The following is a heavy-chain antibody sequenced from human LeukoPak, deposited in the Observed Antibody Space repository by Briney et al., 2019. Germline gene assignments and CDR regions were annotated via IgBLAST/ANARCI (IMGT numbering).Heavy chain of an antibody. CDR3: ARSGGILTGYYDY. CDR1: GFSFSSYS. Sequence: GGSLRLSCAASGFSFSSYSMNWVRQAPGKGLEWVSSISSSSSYIYYADSVKGRFTISRDNAKSSLYLQMNSLRAEDTAVYYCARSGGILTGYYDYWGQGTLVTVSS. V-gene: IGHV3-21*01. CDR2: ISSSSSYI. J-gene: IGHJ4*02. D-gene: IGHD3-9*01.